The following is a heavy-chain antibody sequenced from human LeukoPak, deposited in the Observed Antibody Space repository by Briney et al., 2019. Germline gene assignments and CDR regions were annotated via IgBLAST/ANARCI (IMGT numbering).Heavy chain of an antibody. Sequence: GGSLRLSCAASGFTFSSYAMSWVRQAPGKGLEWVSAISGSGGSTYYADSVKGRFTISRDNSKNTLHLQMNSLRAEDTAVYYCAKAFNPKLLWFRSSYYYYYMDVWGKGTTVTVSS. CDR2: ISGSGGST. CDR3: AKAFNPKLLWFRSSYYYYYMDV. J-gene: IGHJ6*03. V-gene: IGHV3-23*01. D-gene: IGHD3-10*01. CDR1: GFTFSSYA.